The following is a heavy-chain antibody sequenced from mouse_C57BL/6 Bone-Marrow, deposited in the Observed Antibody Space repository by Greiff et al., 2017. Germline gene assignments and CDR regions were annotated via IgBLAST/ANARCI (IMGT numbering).Heavy chain of an antibody. D-gene: IGHD1-3*01. CDR3: ARGGLKGAWFAY. CDR2: IHPNSGST. CDR1: GYTFTSYW. J-gene: IGHJ3*01. Sequence: QVQLQQPGAELVKPGASVKLSCKASGYTFTSYWMHWVKQRPGQGLEWIGMIHPNSGSTNYNEKFKSKATLTVDKSSSTAYMQLSSLTSEDSAVYYCARGGLKGAWFAYWGQGTLVTVSA. V-gene: IGHV1-64*01.